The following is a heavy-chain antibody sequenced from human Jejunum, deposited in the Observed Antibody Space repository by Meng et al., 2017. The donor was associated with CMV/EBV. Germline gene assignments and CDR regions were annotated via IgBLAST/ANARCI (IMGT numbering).Heavy chain of an antibody. J-gene: IGHJ5*02. D-gene: IGHD6-6*01. CDR1: GFSLTTNVES. V-gene: IGHV2-5*02. CDR3: VHRYSSSSGQVS. Sequence: QSTLKESGPTLVKPTQTLTLTCTFSGFSLTTNVESVGWIRQPPGKALEWLALIHGGGGKQYSPSLQSRLTATRDTSKNQVVLTMTNMDPVDTATYYCVHRYSSSSGQVSWGQGTLVTVSS. CDR2: IHGGGGK.